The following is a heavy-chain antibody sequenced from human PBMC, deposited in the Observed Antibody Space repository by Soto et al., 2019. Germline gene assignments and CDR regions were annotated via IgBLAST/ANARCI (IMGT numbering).Heavy chain of an antibody. CDR3: ARDRSIAGTHDY. CDR2: ITSSSRTI. Sequence: EVQLVESGGGLVQPGGSLRLSCTASGFTFSSYNMNWVRQAPGKGLEWVSYITSSSRTIYYADSVKGRFTISRDNAKNSLYLQMNSLRDEDTGVYYCARDRSIAGTHDYWGQGPLVTVSS. D-gene: IGHD6-6*01. J-gene: IGHJ4*02. V-gene: IGHV3-48*02. CDR1: GFTFSSYN.